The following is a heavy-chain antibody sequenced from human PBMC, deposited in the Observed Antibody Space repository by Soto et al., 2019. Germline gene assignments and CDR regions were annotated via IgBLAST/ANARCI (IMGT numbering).Heavy chain of an antibody. Sequence: QVQLVQSGAEVKKPGSSVKVSCKASGGTFSSYAISWVRQAPGQGLEWMGGIIPIFGTANYAQKFQGRVTITADESTSTAYMELRRLRSEDTAVYYCARGGIEYRSENWYFDLWGRGTLVTVSS. D-gene: IGHD6-6*01. CDR3: ARGGIEYRSENWYFDL. V-gene: IGHV1-69*01. CDR2: IIPIFGTA. CDR1: GGTFSSYA. J-gene: IGHJ2*01.